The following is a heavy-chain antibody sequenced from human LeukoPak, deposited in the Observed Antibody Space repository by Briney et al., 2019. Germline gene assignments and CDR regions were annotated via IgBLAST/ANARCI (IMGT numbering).Heavy chain of an antibody. J-gene: IGHJ4*02. CDR1: GFSVSSNY. V-gene: IGHV3-30*18. CDR3: AKAPDSSGWMFDY. D-gene: IGHD6-19*01. CDR2: ISYDGSNK. Sequence: GGSLRLSCAASGFSVSSNYLSWVRQAPGKGLEWVAVISYDGSNKYYADSVKGRFTISRDNSKNTLYLQMNSLRAEDTAVYYCAKAPDSSGWMFDYWGQGTLVTVSS.